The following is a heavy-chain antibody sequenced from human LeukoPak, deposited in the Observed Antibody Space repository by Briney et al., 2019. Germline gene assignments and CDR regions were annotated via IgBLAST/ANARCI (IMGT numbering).Heavy chain of an antibody. D-gene: IGHD2-15*01. CDR2: IIPIFGTA. CDR1: GGTFSSYA. J-gene: IGHJ5*02. CDR3: ARGPRVVVVAATPGNWFDP. V-gene: IGHV1-69*13. Sequence: ASVKVSCKASGGTFSSYAISWVRQAPGQGLEWMGGIIPIFGTANYAQKFQGRVTITADESTSTAYMELSSLRSEDTAVYYCARGPRVVVVAATPGNWFDPWGQGTLVTVSS.